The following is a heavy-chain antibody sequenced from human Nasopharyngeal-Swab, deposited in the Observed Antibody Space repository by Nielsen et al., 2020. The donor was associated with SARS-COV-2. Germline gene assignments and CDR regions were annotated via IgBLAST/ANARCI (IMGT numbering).Heavy chain of an antibody. D-gene: IGHD3-10*01. V-gene: IGHV4-39*01. Sequence: RQAPGKGLEWIGSIYYSGSTYYNPSLKSRVTISIATSKNKFSLKLSSVIAADTAVYYCARRKRGEVRGVRYFFDYWGQGTLVTVSS. J-gene: IGHJ4*02. CDR3: ARRKRGEVRGVRYFFDY. CDR2: IYYSGST.